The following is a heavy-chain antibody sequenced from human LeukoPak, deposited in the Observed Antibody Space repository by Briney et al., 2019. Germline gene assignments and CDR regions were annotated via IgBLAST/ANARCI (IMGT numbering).Heavy chain of an antibody. V-gene: IGHV1-2*02. CDR1: GYTFTGYY. CDR2: INPNSGGT. CDR3: ARDIVEVTAALFWFDL. D-gene: IGHD2-2*01. Sequence: GASVKVSCKASGYTFTGYYMHWVRQAPGQGLEWMGWINPNSGGTNYAQKFQGRVTMTRDTSINTAYMELSRLRSDDTAVYYCARDIVEVTAALFWFDLWGQGTLVTVSS. J-gene: IGHJ5*02.